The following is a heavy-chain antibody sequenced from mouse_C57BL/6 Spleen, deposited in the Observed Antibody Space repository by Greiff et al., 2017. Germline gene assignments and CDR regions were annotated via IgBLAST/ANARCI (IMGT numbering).Heavy chain of an antibody. CDR3: ARGDGSSLYYFDY. V-gene: IGHV5-16*01. Sequence: DVKLVESEGGLVQPGSSMKLSCTASGFTFSDYYMAWVRQVPEKGLEWVANINYDGSSTYYLDSLKSRFIISRDNAKNILYLQMSSLKSEDTATYYCARGDGSSLYYFDYWGQGTTLTVSS. CDR2: INYDGSST. D-gene: IGHD1-1*01. CDR1: GFTFSDYY. J-gene: IGHJ2*01.